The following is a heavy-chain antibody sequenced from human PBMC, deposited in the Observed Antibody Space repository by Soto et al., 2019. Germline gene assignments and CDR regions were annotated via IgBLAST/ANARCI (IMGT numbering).Heavy chain of an antibody. CDR1: GYLFSTYS. CDR3: TKGFVTRQRPNHFCYGMDV. D-gene: IGHD6-25*01. CDR2: IDPSDGST. J-gene: IGHJ6*02. V-gene: IGHV1-46*01. Sequence: QEHLVQSGAEVKKPGASVTVSCQASGYLFSTYSVHWVRHAPGPALQWMGVIDPSDGSTIQEKQFQDRITLTSDTSARTVFLGLTVLTFDDTAIYYCTKGFVTRQRPNHFCYGMDVWGQGTTVTVSS.